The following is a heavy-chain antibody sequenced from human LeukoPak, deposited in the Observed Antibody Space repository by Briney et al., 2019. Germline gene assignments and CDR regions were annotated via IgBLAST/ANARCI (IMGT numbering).Heavy chain of an antibody. Sequence: GGSLRLSCAASGFTFSSYWMHWVRQAPGKGLVWVSRINSDGSSTSYADSVKGRFTISRDSAKNTLYLQMNSLRAEDTAVYYCARPPRTYYYDSSGYYWSNAFVTWGQGTMVTVSS. CDR1: GFTFSSYW. CDR2: INSDGSST. D-gene: IGHD3-22*01. J-gene: IGHJ3*02. V-gene: IGHV3-74*01. CDR3: ARPPRTYYYDSSGYYWSNAFVT.